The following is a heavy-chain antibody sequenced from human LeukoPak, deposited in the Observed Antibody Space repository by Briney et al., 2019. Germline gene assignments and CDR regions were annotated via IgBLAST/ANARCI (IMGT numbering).Heavy chain of an antibody. CDR1: GFTFSDYY. Sequence: GGSLRLSCAASGFTFSDYYMSWIRQAPGKGLEWVSYISSSGSTIYYADSVKGRFAISRDNAKNSLYLQMNSLRAEDTAVYYCARDKSVSGSYVLSYYYYYMDVWGKGTTVTVSS. V-gene: IGHV3-11*04. CDR2: ISSSGSTI. CDR3: ARDKSVSGSYVLSYYYYYMDV. J-gene: IGHJ6*03. D-gene: IGHD1-26*01.